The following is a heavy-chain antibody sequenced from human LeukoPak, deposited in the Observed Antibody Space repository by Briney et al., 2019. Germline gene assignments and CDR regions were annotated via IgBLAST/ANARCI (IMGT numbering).Heavy chain of an antibody. CDR3: AKGRCSGVGCDSFHS. CDR1: GLRFRSYA. J-gene: IGHJ4*02. Sequence: TGGSLRFSCVASGLRFRSYAMNWVRQAPGKGLECISTISDDSSFTYYADSVKGRSAISRDDSKNTLYLQMNNLKVEDTAVYYCAKGRCSGVGCDSFHSWGQGALVAVSS. V-gene: IGHV3-23*01. CDR2: ISDDSSFT. D-gene: IGHD2-15*01.